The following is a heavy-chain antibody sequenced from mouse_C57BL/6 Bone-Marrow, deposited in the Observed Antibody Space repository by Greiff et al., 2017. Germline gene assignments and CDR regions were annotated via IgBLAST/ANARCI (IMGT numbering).Heavy chain of an antibody. J-gene: IGHJ4*01. D-gene: IGHD1-1*01. CDR3: ARKYGLYYAMDN. CDR2: IWSGGST. CDR1: GFSLTSYG. Sequence: VKLQESGPGLVQPSQSLSITCTVSGFSLTSYGVHWVRQSPGKGLEWLGVIWSGGSTDYNAAFISRLSISKDNSKSQFFFKMNRLQADGTAIYYGARKYGLYYAMDNWGQGTSVTVSA. V-gene: IGHV2-2*01.